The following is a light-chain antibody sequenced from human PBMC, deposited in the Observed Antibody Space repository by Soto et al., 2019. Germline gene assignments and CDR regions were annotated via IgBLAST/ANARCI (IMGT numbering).Light chain of an antibody. J-gene: IGKJ1*01. V-gene: IGKV3-20*01. CDR2: GAS. CDR3: QQYTYSPWT. CDR1: QSVSSGY. Sequence: EVVLTQSPGTLSLSPGERATLSCRASQSVSSGYLGWYQQKPGQAPRLLIYGASSRATGSPDRLSGSGSGTDFTLTISRLEPEDFAVYFCQQYTYSPWTFGQGTKVEIK.